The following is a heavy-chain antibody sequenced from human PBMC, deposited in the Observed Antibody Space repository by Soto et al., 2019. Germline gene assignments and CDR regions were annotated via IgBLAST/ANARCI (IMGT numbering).Heavy chain of an antibody. CDR2: ISYDGSNK. Sequence: VQLVESGGGVVQPGRSLRLSCAASGFTFSSYGMHWVRQAPGKGLEWVAVISYDGSNKYYADSVKGRFTISRDNSKNTLYLQMNSLRAEDTAVYYCAKDCRRVNCRSTSCYYYYYGMDVWGQGTTVTVSS. D-gene: IGHD2-2*01. V-gene: IGHV3-30*18. J-gene: IGHJ6*02. CDR1: GFTFSSYG. CDR3: AKDCRRVNCRSTSCYYYYYGMDV.